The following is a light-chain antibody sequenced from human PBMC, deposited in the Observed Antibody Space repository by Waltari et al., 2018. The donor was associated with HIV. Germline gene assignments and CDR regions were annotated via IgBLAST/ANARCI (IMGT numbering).Light chain of an antibody. Sequence: QSALTQPPSASGSPGQSVTLSCTGTSSDVGGYNYVSWHQQHPGKAPKLMIYAVIKSPSGVPDRFSGSKSGNTASLTVSGLQPEDEADYYCSSHAGSKVVFGGGTRLTVL. CDR2: AVI. CDR3: SSHAGSKVV. V-gene: IGLV2-8*01. J-gene: IGLJ2*01. CDR1: SSDVGGYNY.